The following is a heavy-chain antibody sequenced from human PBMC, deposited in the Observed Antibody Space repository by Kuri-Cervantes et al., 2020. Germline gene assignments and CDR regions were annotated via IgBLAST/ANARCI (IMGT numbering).Heavy chain of an antibody. D-gene: IGHD1-26*01. CDR3: ASRGTNGFDI. V-gene: IGHV3-30-3*01. CDR2: ISYDGSNK. Sequence: LSLTCAASGFTFSSYAMHWVRQAPGKGLEWVAVISYDGSNKYYADSVKGRFTISRDNAKNTLYLQMNSLRDEDTAVYYCASRGTNGFDIWGQGTMVTVSS. CDR1: GFTFSSYA. J-gene: IGHJ3*02.